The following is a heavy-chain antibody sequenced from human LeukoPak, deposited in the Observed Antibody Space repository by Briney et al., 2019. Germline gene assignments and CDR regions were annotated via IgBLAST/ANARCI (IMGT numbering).Heavy chain of an antibody. Sequence: SETLSLTCTVSGGSISSSSHYWGWIRQPPGKGLEWIGSIYYSGSSYYNPSLKSRVTISVHTSKNQFSLKPSSVTAADTAVYYCARHVDTATDYFDYWGQGTLVTVSS. D-gene: IGHD5-18*01. CDR2: IYYSGSS. V-gene: IGHV4-39*01. CDR3: ARHVDTATDYFDY. J-gene: IGHJ4*02. CDR1: GGSISSSSHY.